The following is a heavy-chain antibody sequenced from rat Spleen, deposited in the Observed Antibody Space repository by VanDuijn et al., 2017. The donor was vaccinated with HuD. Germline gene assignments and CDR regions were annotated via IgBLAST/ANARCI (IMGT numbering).Heavy chain of an antibody. V-gene: IGHV5-22*01. CDR2: ISYEGSST. Sequence: EVQLVESGGGLVQPGNSLKLSCAASGFTFSDYAMAWVRQAPKKGLDWVASISYEGSSTYYEDSVRGRFTISRYNAKSTLYLQMNSLRSEDTATYYCTRAQNYPGIRGNWFAYWGQGTLVTVSS. J-gene: IGHJ3*01. D-gene: IGHD1-4*01. CDR3: TRAQNYPGIRGNWFAY. CDR1: GFTFSDYA.